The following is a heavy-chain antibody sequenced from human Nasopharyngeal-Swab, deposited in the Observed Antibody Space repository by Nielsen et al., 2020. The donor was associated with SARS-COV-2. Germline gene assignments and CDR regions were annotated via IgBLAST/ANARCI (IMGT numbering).Heavy chain of an antibody. CDR3: ARRVTSDWSLDY. CDR1: GFTVSSNY. V-gene: IGHV3-53*01. Sequence: GESLKISCAVSGFTVSSNYMTWVRQAPGKGLEWVSVIYRGGNTYYADSVRGRFTISRDSSKNTLYLQMNSLRADDTAMYYCARRVTSDWSLDYWGQGTLVTVSS. CDR2: IYRGGNT. J-gene: IGHJ4*02. D-gene: IGHD6-19*01.